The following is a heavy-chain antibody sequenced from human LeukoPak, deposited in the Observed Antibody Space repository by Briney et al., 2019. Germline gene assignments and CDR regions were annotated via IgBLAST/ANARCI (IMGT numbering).Heavy chain of an antibody. CDR2: IYYSGST. CDR1: DDSISDYY. J-gene: IGHJ4*02. CDR3: ARSYDWDPFDY. Sequence: SETLSLTCTVSDDSISDYYWSWIRQPPGKGLEWIGYIYYSGSTNYNPSLKSRVTISVDTSKNQFSLKLSSVTAADTAVYYCARSYDWDPFDYWGQGTLVTVSS. V-gene: IGHV4-59*01. D-gene: IGHD5-12*01.